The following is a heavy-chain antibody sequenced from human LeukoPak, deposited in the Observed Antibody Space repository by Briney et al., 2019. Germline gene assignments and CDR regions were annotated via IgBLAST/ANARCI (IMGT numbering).Heavy chain of an antibody. V-gene: IGHV3-23*01. Sequence: GGSLRLSCAASGFPFSNYAMSWVRQAPGKGLEWVSAIEGSGAFTYYADSAKGRFTISRDNSKNTLYLQMNNLRAEDTAVYYCAKDLLRSGYDFDSWGQGTPVTVSS. CDR3: AKDLLRSGYDFDS. CDR2: IEGSGAFT. J-gene: IGHJ4*02. CDR1: GFPFSNYA. D-gene: IGHD5-12*01.